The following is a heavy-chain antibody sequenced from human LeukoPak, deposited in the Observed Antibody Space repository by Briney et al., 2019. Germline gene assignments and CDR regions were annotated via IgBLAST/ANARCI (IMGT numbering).Heavy chain of an antibody. J-gene: IGHJ4*02. CDR2: ITGDESST. CDR1: GFTFSNYY. V-gene: IGHV3-74*01. Sequence: PGGSLRLSCAASGFTFSNYYMHWVRQAPGKGLVWVSRITGDESSTTYADSVKGRFTISRDNAKNTLYLQMNSLRAEDTAVYYCARDLGEADIFEYWGQGIVVTVPS. D-gene: IGHD3-10*01. CDR3: ARDLGEADIFEY.